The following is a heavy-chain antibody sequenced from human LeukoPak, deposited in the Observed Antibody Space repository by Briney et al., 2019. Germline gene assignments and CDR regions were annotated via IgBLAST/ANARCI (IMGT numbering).Heavy chain of an antibody. V-gene: IGHV1-2*02. CDR2: INPNSGGT. CDR3: ARGRLVRAPYYYYGMDV. CDR1: GYTFTGYY. D-gene: IGHD3-10*01. J-gene: IGHJ6*02. Sequence: ASVKVSCKASGYTFTGYYMHRVRQAPGQGLEWMGWINPNSGGTNYAQKFQGRVTMTRDTSISTAYMELSRLRSDDTAVYYCARGRLVRAPYYYYGMDVWGQGTTVTVSS.